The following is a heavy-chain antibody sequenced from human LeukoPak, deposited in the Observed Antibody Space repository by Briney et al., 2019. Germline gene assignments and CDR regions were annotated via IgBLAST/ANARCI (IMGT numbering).Heavy chain of an antibody. CDR2: IYYSGST. CDR1: GGSISSYY. J-gene: IGHJ6*03. Sequence: SETLSLTCTVSGGSISSYYWSWIRQPPGKGLEWIGYIYYSGSTDYNPSLKSRVTISVDTSKKQFSLKLSSATAADTAVYYCARLTTVLTRGYYYYYMDVWGKGTTVTVSS. D-gene: IGHD4/OR15-4a*01. V-gene: IGHV4-59*01. CDR3: ARLTTVLTRGYYYYYMDV.